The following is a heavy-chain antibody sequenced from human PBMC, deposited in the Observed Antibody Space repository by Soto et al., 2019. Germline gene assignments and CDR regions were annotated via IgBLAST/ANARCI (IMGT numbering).Heavy chain of an antibody. V-gene: IGHV1-69*12. CDR3: ARWTLGCWFYYYYGMDV. D-gene: IGHD2-15*01. CDR1: GGTFSSYA. J-gene: IGHJ6*02. Sequence: QVQLVQSGAEVKKPGSSVKVSCKASGGTFSSYAISWVRQAPGQGLEWMGGIIPIFGTANYAQKFQGRVTITADESTSTAYMQLSSLRSEDTAVYYCARWTLGCWFYYYYGMDVWGQGTTVTVSS. CDR2: IIPIFGTA.